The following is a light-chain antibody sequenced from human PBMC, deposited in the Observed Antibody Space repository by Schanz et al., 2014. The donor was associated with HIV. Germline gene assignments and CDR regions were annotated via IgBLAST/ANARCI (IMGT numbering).Light chain of an antibody. J-gene: IGKJ1*01. Sequence: EFVLTQSPGTLSLSPGERAALSCRASQSFSSSHLAWYQQKPGQAPRLLIYRASNRATGIPVRFSGSGSGTEFTLTITSLQSEDFAVYYCQQYGSSWTFGQGTKVEVK. V-gene: IGKV3-20*01. CDR2: RAS. CDR3: QQYGSSWT. CDR1: QSFSSSH.